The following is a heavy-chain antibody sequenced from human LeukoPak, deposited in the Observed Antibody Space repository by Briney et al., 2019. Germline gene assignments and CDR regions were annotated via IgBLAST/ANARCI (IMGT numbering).Heavy chain of an antibody. V-gene: IGHV3-21*01. CDR1: GFSFRSYC. CDR3: ARDRLEGGETFDS. J-gene: IGHJ4*02. D-gene: IGHD1-1*01. Sequence: GGSLRLSCAASGFSFRSYCMDWVRQAPGKGLEWVSSITGSSSYISYADSVKGRFTISRDNAENSLFLQMNRLRPEDTAVYFCARDRLEGGETFDSWGQGTLVTVSS. CDR2: ITGSSSYI.